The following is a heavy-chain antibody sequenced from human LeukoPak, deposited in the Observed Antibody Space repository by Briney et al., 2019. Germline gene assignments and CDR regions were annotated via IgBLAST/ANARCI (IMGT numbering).Heavy chain of an antibody. CDR1: GFIFSDYY. V-gene: IGHV3-11*04. J-gene: IGHJ6*03. CDR3: AREGLLWFGESLTNYYYYYYMDV. D-gene: IGHD3-10*01. CDR2: ISSGGSTI. Sequence: PGGSLRLSCAASGFIFSDYYMSWIRQAPAKGLECVSYISSGGSTIYYADSVKGRFTISRDNAKNSLYLQMNSLRAEDTAVYYCAREGLLWFGESLTNYYYYYYMDVWGKGTTVTVSS.